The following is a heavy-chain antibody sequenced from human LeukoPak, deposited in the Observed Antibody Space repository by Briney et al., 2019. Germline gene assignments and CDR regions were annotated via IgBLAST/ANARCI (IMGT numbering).Heavy chain of an antibody. J-gene: IGHJ4*02. D-gene: IGHD3-10*01. CDR3: ARQTTGSYQWTFDY. V-gene: IGHV4-39*01. Sequence: SETLSLTCTVPGGSISSSAHFWGWIRQPPGKGPEWIGTIYHSGTTYYNPSLKSRVTISVDTSRNQFSLRLNSVTAADTAVYSCARQTTGSYQWTFDYWGQGTLVTVSS. CDR2: IYHSGTT. CDR1: GGSISSSAHF.